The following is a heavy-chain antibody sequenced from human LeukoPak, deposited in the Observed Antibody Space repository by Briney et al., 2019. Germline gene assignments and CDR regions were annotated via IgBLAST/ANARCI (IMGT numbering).Heavy chain of an antibody. CDR3: ARGGIVPGATADALEI. CDR1: GYSFTGYY. J-gene: IGHJ3*02. CDR2: INPNSGGT. Sequence: ASVKVSCQASGYSFTGYYMYWVRQAPGQGLEWMGWINPNSGGTNYAQKFQGRVTMTRDTSIGIVYMELSRLKSDDTAVYYCARGGIVPGATADALEIWGQGTTVTVSS. V-gene: IGHV1-2*02. D-gene: IGHD2-2*01.